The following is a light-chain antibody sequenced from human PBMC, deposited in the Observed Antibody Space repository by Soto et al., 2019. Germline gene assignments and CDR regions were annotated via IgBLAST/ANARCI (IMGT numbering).Light chain of an antibody. CDR1: QSVSSSY. Sequence: EIVLTQSPGTRSLSPGERATLSCRASQSVSSSYLAWYQQKLGQAPRLLIYGASSRATGIPDRFSGSGSGTDFILTISRLEPEDFAVYYCQQYGSSPLLTFGGGTKVEIK. J-gene: IGKJ4*01. CDR2: GAS. CDR3: QQYGSSPLLT. V-gene: IGKV3-20*01.